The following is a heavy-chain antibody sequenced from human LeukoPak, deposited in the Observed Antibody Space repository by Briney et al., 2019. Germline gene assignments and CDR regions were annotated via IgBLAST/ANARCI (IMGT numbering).Heavy chain of an antibody. J-gene: IGHJ4*02. Sequence: TSETLSLTCTVSGGSISSSTFYGGWIRQPPGKGLEWIGSLYYSGSTYYNPSLKSRVTISVDTFKNQFSLKLSSVTAADTAVYYCARDPGFGGYYFDYWGQGTLVTVSS. CDR2: LYYSGST. V-gene: IGHV4-39*07. D-gene: IGHD3-10*01. CDR3: ARDPGFGGYYFDY. CDR1: GGSISSSTFY.